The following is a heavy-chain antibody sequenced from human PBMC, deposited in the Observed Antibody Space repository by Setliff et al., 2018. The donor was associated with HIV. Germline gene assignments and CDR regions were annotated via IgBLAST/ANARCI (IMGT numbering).Heavy chain of an antibody. D-gene: IGHD6-19*01. CDR3: ARAPNPYSSGWYWQGNYFDY. Sequence: PGGSLRLSCVASGLTFSRYWMHWVRQSPGKGLEWIGEIFHSGNTNYNPSLRSRVTMSIDKSKKQFSLKVTSVTAADTAVYYCARAPNPYSSGWYWQGNYFDYWGQGTLVTVSS. CDR2: IFHSGNT. V-gene: IGHV4-4*02. CDR1: GLTFSRYW. J-gene: IGHJ4*02.